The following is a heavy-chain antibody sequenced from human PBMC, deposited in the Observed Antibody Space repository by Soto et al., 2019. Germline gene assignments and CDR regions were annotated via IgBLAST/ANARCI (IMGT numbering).Heavy chain of an antibody. D-gene: IGHD5-12*01. CDR1: GGSFSGYY. CDR2: INHSGST. J-gene: IGHJ4*02. Sequence: YGGSFSGYYWTWIRQPPGTGLEWIGEINHSGSTNYNPSLESRVTIAVDTSKNQFSLRLTSVTAADTAVYYCARDLFGGYCLDYWGQGALVTVSS. CDR3: ARDLFGGYCLDY. V-gene: IGHV4-34*13.